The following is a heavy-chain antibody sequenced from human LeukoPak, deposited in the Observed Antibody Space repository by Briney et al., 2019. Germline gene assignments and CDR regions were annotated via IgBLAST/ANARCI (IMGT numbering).Heavy chain of an antibody. CDR2: IGTASDT. J-gene: IGHJ6*03. CDR1: GFTFSSFD. Sequence: PGGSLRLSCAAPGFTFSSFDMHWVRQPTGQGLEWVSTIGTASDTYYPGSVEGRFTLSRDNAKNSLYLQMNSLTAGDTAVYYCARGPPRGKYYYMDVWGKGTTVTVPS. V-gene: IGHV3-13*01. CDR3: ARGPPRGKYYYMDV. D-gene: IGHD1-1*01.